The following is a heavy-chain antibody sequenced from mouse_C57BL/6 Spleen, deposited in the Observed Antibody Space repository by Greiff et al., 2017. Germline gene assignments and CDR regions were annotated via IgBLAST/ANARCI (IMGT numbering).Heavy chain of an antibody. V-gene: IGHV1-50*01. J-gene: IGHJ2*01. D-gene: IGHD2-1*01. CDR1: GYTFTSYW. CDR2: IDPYDSYT. CDR3: ARGGIYYGNYFDY. Sequence: VQLQQPGAELVKPGASVKLSCKASGYTFTSYWMQWVKQRPGQGLEWIGEIDPYDSYTNYNQKFKGKATLTVDTSSSTAYMQRSSLTSEDSAVYYWARGGIYYGNYFDYWGQGTTLTVSS.